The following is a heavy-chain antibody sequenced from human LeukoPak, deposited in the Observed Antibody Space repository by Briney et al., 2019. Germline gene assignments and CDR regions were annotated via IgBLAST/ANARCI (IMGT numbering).Heavy chain of an antibody. D-gene: IGHD6-19*01. CDR2: IYYSGTT. V-gene: IGHV4-39*01. CDR1: GGSFSSRSYY. CDR3: ARRQYSGGWFDY. J-gene: IGHJ4*02. Sequence: PSETLSLTCTVSGGSFSSRSYYWGWIRQPPGKGLEWIGTIYYSGTTFYNPSLKSRVAISVDTSNNQFSLKLSSVTAADTAVYYCARRQYSGGWFDYWGQGTLVIVS.